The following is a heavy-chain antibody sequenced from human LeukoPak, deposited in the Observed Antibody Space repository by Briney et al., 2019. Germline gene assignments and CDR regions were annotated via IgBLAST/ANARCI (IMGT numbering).Heavy chain of an antibody. J-gene: IGHJ4*02. Sequence: SETLYLTCTVSGGSISSYYWSWIRQPPGKGLEWIGYIYYSGNTNYNPSLKSRVTISIDTSKNQFSLKLSSVTAADTAVYYCAGESGWYGGAGYWGQGTLVTVSS. CDR2: IYYSGNT. CDR3: AGESGWYGGAGY. D-gene: IGHD6-19*01. CDR1: GGSISSYY. V-gene: IGHV4-59*13.